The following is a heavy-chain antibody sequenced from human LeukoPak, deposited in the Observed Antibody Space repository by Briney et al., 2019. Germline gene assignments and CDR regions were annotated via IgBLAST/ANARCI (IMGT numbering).Heavy chain of an antibody. V-gene: IGHV4-4*07. J-gene: IGHJ5*02. CDR3: ARGLSLEGYFDWYNWFDP. CDR1: GGSISSYY. CDR2: IYTSGST. Sequence: SETLSLTCTVSGGSISSYYWSWIRQPAGKGLEWIGRIYTSGSTNYHPSLKSRVTMSVDTSKNQFSLKLSSVTAADTAVYYCARGLSLEGYFDWYNWFDPWGQGTLVTVSS. D-gene: IGHD3-9*01.